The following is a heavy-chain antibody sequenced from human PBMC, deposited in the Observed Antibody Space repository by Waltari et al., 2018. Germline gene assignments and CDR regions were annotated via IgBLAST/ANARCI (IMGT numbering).Heavy chain of an antibody. V-gene: IGHV3-7*03. Sequence: EVQLVESGGGLVKPGESLRLSCAASGFTFSTSWLSWFLQDPGKGLEWMANIKQDGSEKDYVDSVKGRFTISRDNAKNSLYLQINSRRAEDTAVYYCASGESDYYDSSGYYYDYWGQGTLVTVSS. CDR3: ASGESDYYDSSGYYYDY. CDR2: IKQDGSEK. D-gene: IGHD3-22*01. CDR1: GFTFSTSW. J-gene: IGHJ4*02.